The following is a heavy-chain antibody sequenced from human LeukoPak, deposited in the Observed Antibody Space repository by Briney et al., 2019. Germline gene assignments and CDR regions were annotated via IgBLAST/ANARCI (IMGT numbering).Heavy chain of an antibody. D-gene: IGHD3-22*01. Sequence: GGSLRLSCVASGSTFSTYGMSWVRQAPGKGLEWVANIKRDGSEKYYVDSVKGRFTISRDNAKNSLYLQMNSLRAEDTAVYYCARETDPGYYDSSGYYLGTFTGSPKQFDYWGQGTLVTVSS. CDR1: GSTFSTYG. CDR2: IKRDGSEK. V-gene: IGHV3-7*03. J-gene: IGHJ4*02. CDR3: ARETDPGYYDSSGYYLGTFTGSPKQFDY.